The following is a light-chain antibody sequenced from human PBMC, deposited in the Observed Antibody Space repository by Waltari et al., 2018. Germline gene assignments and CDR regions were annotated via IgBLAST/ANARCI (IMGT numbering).Light chain of an antibody. Sequence: QSVLTRPASVSGSPGQSITISCTGTSSDVGDYNYVSWYQQHPGKAPKLMIYDVSNRPSGVSNRFSGSKSGNTASLTISGLQAEDEADYYCSSYIDSSTLELFGGGTSLTVL. CDR2: DVS. V-gene: IGLV2-14*03. J-gene: IGLJ2*01. CDR3: SSYIDSSTLEL. CDR1: SSDVGDYNY.